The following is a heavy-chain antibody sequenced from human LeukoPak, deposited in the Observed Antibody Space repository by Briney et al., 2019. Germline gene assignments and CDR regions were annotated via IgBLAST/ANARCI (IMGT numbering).Heavy chain of an antibody. CDR1: GYTFTSYY. V-gene: IGHV1-46*01. CDR3: ARNVVPAAPLDAFDI. J-gene: IGHJ3*02. D-gene: IGHD2-2*01. Sequence: ASVKVSCKASGYTFTSYYMHWVRQAPGQGLEWMGIINPSGGSTSYAQKFQGRVTMTRDTSTSTVYMELSGLRSEDTAVYYCARNVVPAAPLDAFDIWGQGTMVTVSS. CDR2: INPSGGST.